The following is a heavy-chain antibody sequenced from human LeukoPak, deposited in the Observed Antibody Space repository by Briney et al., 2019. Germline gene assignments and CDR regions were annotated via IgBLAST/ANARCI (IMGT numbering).Heavy chain of an antibody. Sequence: PSETLSLTCTVSGGSISSYYWSWIRPPAGKGLEWIGRIYTSGSTNYNPSLKSRVTITVDTSKNQFPLQLSSVTRADTGVYYCAREYSSSWHLDYCGQGTLVTVSS. CDR1: GGSISSYY. J-gene: IGHJ4*02. CDR3: AREYSSSWHLDY. D-gene: IGHD6-13*01. CDR2: IYTSGST. V-gene: IGHV4-4*07.